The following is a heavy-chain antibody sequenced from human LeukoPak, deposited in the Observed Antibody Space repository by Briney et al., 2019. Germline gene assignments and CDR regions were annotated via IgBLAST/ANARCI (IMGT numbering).Heavy chain of an antibody. CDR3: ARAFRIAVAGIAPSGY. Sequence: ASVKVSCKASGYTFTSYDINWVRQATGQGLEWMGWMNPNSGNTGYAQKFQGRVTITRDTSASTAYMELSSLRSEDTAVYYCARAFRIAVAGIAPSGYWGQGTLVTVSS. CDR2: MNPNSGNT. V-gene: IGHV1-8*01. J-gene: IGHJ4*02. CDR1: GYTFTSYD. D-gene: IGHD6-19*01.